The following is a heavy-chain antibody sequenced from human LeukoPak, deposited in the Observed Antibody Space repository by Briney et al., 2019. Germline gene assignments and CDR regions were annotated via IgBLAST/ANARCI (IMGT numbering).Heavy chain of an antibody. CDR2: INHSGST. CDR3: ARGGGDRGYYMDV. CDR1: GGSFSDYY. V-gene: IGHV4-34*01. J-gene: IGHJ6*03. Sequence: PSETLSLTCPVYGGSFSDYYWSWIRPPPGKGLEWIGEINHSGSTNYNPSLKSRVTISVDTSKNQFSLKLSSVTAADTAVYYCARGGGDRGYYMDVWDKGTTVTVSS. D-gene: IGHD3-10*01.